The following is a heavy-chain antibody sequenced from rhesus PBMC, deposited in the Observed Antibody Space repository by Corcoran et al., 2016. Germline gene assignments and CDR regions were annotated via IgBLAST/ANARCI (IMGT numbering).Heavy chain of an antibody. J-gene: IGHJ4*01. CDR2: IYGSNTNT. D-gene: IGHD1-1-1*01. V-gene: IGHV4S10*01. Sequence: QVQLQESGPGGVKPSETLSLPCAVSGDSISDSSRWSWIRQPPGKGLEWIGFIYGSNTNTNYNPSLKSRVTISKDTSKNQFSLRLNYVTAADTAVYYCAGGRHIAGTHYFDHWGQGVLVTVSS. CDR3: AGGRHIAGTHYFDH. CDR1: GDSISDSSR.